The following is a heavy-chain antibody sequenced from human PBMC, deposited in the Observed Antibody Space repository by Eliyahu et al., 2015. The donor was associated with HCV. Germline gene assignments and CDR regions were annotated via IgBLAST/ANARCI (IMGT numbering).Heavy chain of an antibody. Sequence: QVQLQQSGPGLVKPSQTXSLTCXISGXSVSSNXAAWNWIRQSPSRGLEWLGRTYYRSKWYNDYAVSVKSRITINPDTSKNQFSLQLNSVTPEDTAVYYCARDRSFRIVGGYYYGMDVWGKGTTVTVSS. CDR1: GXSVSSNXAA. CDR3: ARDRSFRIVGGYYYGMDV. CDR2: TYYRSKWYN. J-gene: IGHJ6*04. D-gene: IGHD3-16*01. V-gene: IGHV6-1*01.